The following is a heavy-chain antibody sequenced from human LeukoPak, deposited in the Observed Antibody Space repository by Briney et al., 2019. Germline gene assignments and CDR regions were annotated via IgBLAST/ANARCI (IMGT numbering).Heavy chain of an antibody. CDR2: IYTSGST. V-gene: IGHV4-4*07. J-gene: IGHJ5*02. CDR1: GGSISSYY. D-gene: IGHD2-15*01. CDR3: ARVDCSGGSCYSPTFGP. Sequence: PSETLSLTCTVSGGSISSYYWSWIRQPAGKGLEWIGRIYTSGSTNYNPSLKSRVTMSVDTSKNQFSLKLSSVTAADTAVYYCARVDCSGGSCYSPTFGPWGQGTLVTVSS.